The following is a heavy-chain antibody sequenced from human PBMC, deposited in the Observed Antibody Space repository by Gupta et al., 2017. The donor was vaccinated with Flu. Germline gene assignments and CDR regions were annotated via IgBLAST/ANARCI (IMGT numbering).Heavy chain of an antibody. CDR2: IYYSGST. CDR1: GGSISSGGYY. Sequence: QVQLQESGPGLVKPSQTLSLSCPVSGGSISSGGYYCSWIRQPPGKGLEWIGYIYYSGSTYYNPSLKSRVTISVDTSKNQFSLKLSSVTAADTAVYYCAREDYDSSGYPNYFDYWGQGTLVTVSS. CDR3: AREDYDSSGYPNYFDY. V-gene: IGHV4-31*03. J-gene: IGHJ4*02. D-gene: IGHD3-22*01.